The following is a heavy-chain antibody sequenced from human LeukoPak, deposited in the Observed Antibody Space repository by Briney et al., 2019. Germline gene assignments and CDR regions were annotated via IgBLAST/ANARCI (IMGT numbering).Heavy chain of an antibody. V-gene: IGHV4-59*01. CDR1: GGSISSYY. D-gene: IGHD1-26*01. CDR2: VHYSGST. CDR3: ARGRTGSYFAADY. Sequence: SETLSLTCTVSGGSISSYYWSWVRQPPGKGLEWIASVHYSGSTKYNPCLKSRVNISVVTSKNQFPLKLRSVTAADTAVCYCARGRTGSYFAADYWGQGTLVSVCS. J-gene: IGHJ4*02.